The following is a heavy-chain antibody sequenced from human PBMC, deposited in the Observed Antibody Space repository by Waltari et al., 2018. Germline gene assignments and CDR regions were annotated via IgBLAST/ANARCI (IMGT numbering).Heavy chain of an antibody. D-gene: IGHD3-16*01. J-gene: IGHJ6*02. CDR2: ISSSGSTI. V-gene: IGHV3-48*03. CDR1: GFSFSRDE. CDR3: ARIGGYYYYGMDV. Sequence: EVQLVESGEGLVRHGGSLRLCCAASGFSFSRDEMNWVLQAPGTGLEWVSYISSSGSTIYYADSVKGRFTISRDNAKNSLYLQMNSLRAEDTAVYYCARIGGYYYYGMDVWGQGTTVTVSS.